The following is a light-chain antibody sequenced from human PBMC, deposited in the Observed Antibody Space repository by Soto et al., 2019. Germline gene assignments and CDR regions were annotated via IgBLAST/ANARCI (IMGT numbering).Light chain of an antibody. J-gene: IGKJ2*01. CDR1: QSVLFSSNNKNY. CDR2: WAS. Sequence: DIVMTQSPDSLAVSLGERATINCKSSQSVLFSSNNKNYLAWYQQKPGQPPNLLISWASTRDSGVPDRFSGSGSGTEFTLTISSLQAEDVAVYYCQQYYSTPYTFGPGTKLEI. V-gene: IGKV4-1*01. CDR3: QQYYSTPYT.